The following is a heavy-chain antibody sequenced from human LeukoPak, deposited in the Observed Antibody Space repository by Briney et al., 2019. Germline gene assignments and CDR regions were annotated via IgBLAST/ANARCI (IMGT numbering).Heavy chain of an antibody. V-gene: IGHV3-21*01. D-gene: IGHD3-22*01. CDR1: GFTFSSYS. CDR2: ISSSSSYI. J-gene: IGHJ4*02. Sequence: GGSLKLSCAASGFTFSSYSMNWVRQAPGKGLEWVSSISSSSSYIYYADSVKGRFTISRDNAKNSLYLQMNSLRGEDTAVYYCATGGVHYYDSSADYWGQGTLVTVSS. CDR3: ATGGVHYYDSSADY.